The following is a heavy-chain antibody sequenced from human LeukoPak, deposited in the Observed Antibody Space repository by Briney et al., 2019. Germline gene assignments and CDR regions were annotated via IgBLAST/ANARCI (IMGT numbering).Heavy chain of an antibody. CDR1: GYIFTSYG. Sequence: GATVEVSCKSSGYIFTSYGISWVQQAPGQGFEWMGWISDYNGNTNYAQKPGGRVNITKATSTSTAYMELRSLRSGNSAVLYCDRDYGYSSLSLVMIGWGQGTLVT. CDR3: DRDYGYSSLSLVMIG. CDR2: ISDYNGNT. J-gene: IGHJ4*02. V-gene: IGHV1-18*01. D-gene: IGHD6-6*01.